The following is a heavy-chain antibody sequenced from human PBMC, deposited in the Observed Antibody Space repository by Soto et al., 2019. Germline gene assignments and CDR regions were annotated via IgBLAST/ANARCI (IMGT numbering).Heavy chain of an antibody. Sequence: QLQLVQSAAEVKKPGASVRVSCKAYGYPFIKYGISWIRHAPEQGLEWMGWIKVDSGYTNYAQKFQGRVTMTADTSSDTAFRELRSLRLDDTAVYFCATSYDTGFDPWGHGTLVSGSS. V-gene: IGHV1-18*04. CDR3: ATSYDTGFDP. CDR2: IKVDSGYT. D-gene: IGHD3-9*01. CDR1: GYPFIKYG. J-gene: IGHJ5*02.